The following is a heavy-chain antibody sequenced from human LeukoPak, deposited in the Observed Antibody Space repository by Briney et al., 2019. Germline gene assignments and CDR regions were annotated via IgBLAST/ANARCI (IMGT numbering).Heavy chain of an antibody. D-gene: IGHD4-23*01. J-gene: IGHJ4*02. CDR3: VKGPRPDLTVAHTVEN. Sequence: GGSLRLSCAASGFTYSNYAMSWVRQAPGRGLEWVSTISSRGDSTYDADSVKGRFIISRDNSKNSLYLQMNSVRAEDTAVYYCVKGPRPDLTVAHTVENWGQGTLVTVSS. CDR1: GFTYSNYA. V-gene: IGHV3-23*01. CDR2: ISSRGDST.